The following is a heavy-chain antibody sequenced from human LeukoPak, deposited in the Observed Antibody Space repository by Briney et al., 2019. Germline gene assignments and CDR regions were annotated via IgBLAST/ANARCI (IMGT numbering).Heavy chain of an antibody. CDR1: GFTFSDHY. CDR3: TKDFDSGGAY. V-gene: IGHV3-72*01. D-gene: IGHD3-9*01. J-gene: IGHJ4*02. Sequence: GGSLRLSCAASGFTFSDHYMDWVRQAPGKGLEWVGRTTNKRNSYTTYYPESVKGRFTISRDDSKNSLYLQMNSLKTEDTAIYYCTKDFDSGGAYWGQGTLVTVSS. CDR2: TTNKRNSYTT.